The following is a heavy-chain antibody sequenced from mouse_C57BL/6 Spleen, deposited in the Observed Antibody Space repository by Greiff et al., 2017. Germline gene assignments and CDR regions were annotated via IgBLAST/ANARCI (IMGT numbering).Heavy chain of an antibody. V-gene: IGHV1-50*01. CDR2: IDPSDSYT. D-gene: IGHD1-1*01. Sequence: QVQLQQPGAELVKPGASVKLSCKASGYTFTSYWMQWVKQRPGQGLEWIGEIDPSDSYTNYNQKFKGKATLTVDTSSSTAYMQLSSLTSEDSAVYYCARGYYGSSPYWYFDGWGTGTTVTVSS. CDR1: GYTFTSYW. CDR3: ARGYYGSSPYWYFDG. J-gene: IGHJ1*03.